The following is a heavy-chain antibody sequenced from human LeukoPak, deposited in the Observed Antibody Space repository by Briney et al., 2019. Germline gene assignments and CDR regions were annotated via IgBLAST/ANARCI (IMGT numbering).Heavy chain of an antibody. CDR3: AKTRRYGDYGYYYYMDV. D-gene: IGHD4-17*01. Sequence: PGRSLRLSCAASGFIFTNFAMHWVRQAPGKGLEWVAVISNDERNKYYADSVKGRFTISRDNSKNTLYLQMNSLRAEDTAVYYCAKTRRYGDYGYYYYMDVWGKGTTVTVSS. J-gene: IGHJ6*03. V-gene: IGHV3-30-3*02. CDR2: ISNDERNK. CDR1: GFIFTNFA.